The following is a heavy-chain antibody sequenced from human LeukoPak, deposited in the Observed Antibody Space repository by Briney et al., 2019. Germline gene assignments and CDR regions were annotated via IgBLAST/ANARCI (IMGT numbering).Heavy chain of an antibody. D-gene: IGHD3-10*01. Sequence: GGSLRLSCAGSGFTLSSYAMSWVRQAPGKGLEWVSAISGSGDTTYYADSVKGRFTISRDSSRNTLYLQMNSLRAEDTAVYYCVRSGRFYNFDYWGQGTLVTVSS. CDR1: GFTLSSYA. CDR2: ISGSGDTT. J-gene: IGHJ4*02. CDR3: VRSGRFYNFDY. V-gene: IGHV3-23*01.